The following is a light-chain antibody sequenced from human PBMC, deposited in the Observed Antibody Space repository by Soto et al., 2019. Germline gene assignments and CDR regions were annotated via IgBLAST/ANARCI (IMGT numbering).Light chain of an antibody. CDR3: QQYATSPVT. V-gene: IGKV3-20*01. CDR2: GAS. Sequence: EIVLTQSPGTLSLSPGERATLSCRASQSVSSNYLAWYQQKPGQAPRLLMYGASSRATGIPDRFSGSGSGTDFTLTISRLEPEDFAVYYCQQYATSPVTFGGGTKVEIK. CDR1: QSVSSNY. J-gene: IGKJ4*01.